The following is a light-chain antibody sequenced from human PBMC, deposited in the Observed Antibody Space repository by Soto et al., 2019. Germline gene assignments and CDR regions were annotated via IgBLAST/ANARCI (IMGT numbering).Light chain of an antibody. CDR1: QGISNY. J-gene: IGKJ1*01. CDR3: QKYNSALPT. Sequence: DIQMTQSPSSLSASVGDRVTITCRASQGISNYLAWYQQKPGKVPKLLIYAASTLQSWFPSRFSGSGSGTDFTLTISSLKPEDVATYYCQKYNSALPTFGQGTQVEIK. CDR2: AAS. V-gene: IGKV1-27*01.